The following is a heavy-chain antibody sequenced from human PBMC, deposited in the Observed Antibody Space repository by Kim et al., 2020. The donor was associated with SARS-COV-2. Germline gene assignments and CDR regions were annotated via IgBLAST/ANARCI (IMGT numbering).Heavy chain of an antibody. J-gene: IGHJ4*02. V-gene: IGHV1-18*01. D-gene: IGHD1-26*01. CDR1: GYTFTNYG. Sequence: ASVKVSCKASGYTFTNYGISWVRQAPGQGLEWMGWISAFNANTNYAQRFQGRVTMTTDASTNTAYMELRSLRSDDTAMCYCARDRVTDTGSGPDYLGQGTLVTVSS. CDR3: ARDRVTDTGSGPDY. CDR2: ISAFNANT.